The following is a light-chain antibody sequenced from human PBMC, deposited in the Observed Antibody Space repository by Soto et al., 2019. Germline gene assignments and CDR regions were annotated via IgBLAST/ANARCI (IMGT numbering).Light chain of an antibody. CDR2: DVT. V-gene: IGLV2-23*02. Sequence: QSVLTQPASVSGSPGQSITVCCTGASREVGSSNLVSCCQHNSCKASKLMIYDVTKRHSGLSNRFSGSKPGNTASATISGLQAEDEGDYYYCSYAGYSTYVFGTATKVTVL. CDR1: SREVGSSNL. J-gene: IGLJ1*01. CDR3: CSYAGYSTYV.